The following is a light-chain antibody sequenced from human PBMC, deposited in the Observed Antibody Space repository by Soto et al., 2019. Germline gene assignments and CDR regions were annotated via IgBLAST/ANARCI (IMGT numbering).Light chain of an antibody. CDR3: QQYNNWPPGLT. CDR1: QSVSSN. J-gene: IGKJ4*01. CDR2: GAS. Sequence: EIVMTQSPATLSVSPGERATLSCRASQSVSSNLAWYQQKPGQAPRLLLNGASTRATGIPARFSGSGSGTEFTLTISSLQSEDFAVYYCQQYNNWPPGLTFGGGTKVDI. V-gene: IGKV3-15*01.